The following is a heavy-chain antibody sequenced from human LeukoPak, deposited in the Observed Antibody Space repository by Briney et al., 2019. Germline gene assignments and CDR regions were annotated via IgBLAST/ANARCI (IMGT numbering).Heavy chain of an antibody. J-gene: IGHJ4*02. CDR3: ARDIPPGALGPTNYDSSGYLGY. Sequence: GASVKVSCKASGYTFTSYGISWVRQAPGQGLEWMGWISAYNGNTNYAQKLQGRVTMTTDTSTSTAYMELRSLRSDDTAVYYCARDIPPGALGPTNYDSSGYLGYWGQGTLVTVSS. V-gene: IGHV1-18*01. D-gene: IGHD3-22*01. CDR2: ISAYNGNT. CDR1: GYTFTSYG.